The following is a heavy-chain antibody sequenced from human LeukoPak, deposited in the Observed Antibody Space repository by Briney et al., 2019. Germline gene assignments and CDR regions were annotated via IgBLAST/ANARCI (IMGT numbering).Heavy chain of an antibody. CDR2: INHSGST. CDR1: GGSISSSSYY. CDR3: ARGGWLQPGVY. Sequence: SETLSLTCTVSGGSISSSSYYWGWIRQPPGKGLEWIGEINHSGSTNYNPSLKSRVTISVDTSKNQFSLKLSSVTAADTAVYYCARGGWLQPGVYWGQGTLVTVSS. D-gene: IGHD5-24*01. V-gene: IGHV4-39*07. J-gene: IGHJ4*02.